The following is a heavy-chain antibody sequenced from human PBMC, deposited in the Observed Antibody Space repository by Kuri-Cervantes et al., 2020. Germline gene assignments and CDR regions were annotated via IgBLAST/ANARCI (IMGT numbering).Heavy chain of an antibody. CDR2: ISFDGTHK. V-gene: IGHV3-30*18. CDR3: AKSADLLWFGXVLGGMDV. D-gene: IGHD3-10*01. CDR1: RFSFSSYG. Sequence: GGSLRLSCVASRFSFSSYGMHWVRQAPGKGLEWVAVISFDGTHKYYADSVKGRFTISRDNAKNSLYLQMNSLRAEDTAVYYCAKSADLLWFGXVLGGMDVWGQGTTVTVSS. J-gene: IGHJ6*02.